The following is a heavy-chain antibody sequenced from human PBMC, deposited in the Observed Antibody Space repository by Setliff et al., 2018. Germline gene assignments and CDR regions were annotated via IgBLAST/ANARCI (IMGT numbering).Heavy chain of an antibody. V-gene: IGHV3-30*02. CDR2: IRYDGSNK. J-gene: IGHJ3*02. D-gene: IGHD2-15*01. Sequence: PGGSLRLSCAASGFTFSSCGMHWVRQAPGKGLEWVAFIRYDGSNKNYADSVKGRFTISRDNSKNTLYLQMNSLRAEDTAVYYCAKLEAVVAANLKPDDAFDIWGQGTMVTVSS. CDR1: GFTFSSCG. CDR3: AKLEAVVAANLKPDDAFDI.